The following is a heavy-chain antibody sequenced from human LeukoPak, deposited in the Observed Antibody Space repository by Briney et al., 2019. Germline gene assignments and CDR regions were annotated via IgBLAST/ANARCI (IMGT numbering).Heavy chain of an antibody. CDR1: GGSISSGSHY. D-gene: IGHD3-22*01. CDR2: MYTSGNT. CDR3: ARSIGYYDSSKGY. Sequence: SQTLSLTCTVSGGSISSGSHYWSWIRQPAGKGLEWIGRMYTSGNTNYNPSLKSRVTISVDTSKNQFSLKLSSVTAADAAVYYRARSIGYYDSSKGYWGQGTLVTVSS. V-gene: IGHV4-61*02. J-gene: IGHJ4*02.